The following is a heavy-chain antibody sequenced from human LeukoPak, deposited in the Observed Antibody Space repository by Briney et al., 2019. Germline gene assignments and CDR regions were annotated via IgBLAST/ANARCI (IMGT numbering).Heavy chain of an antibody. D-gene: IGHD2-15*01. J-gene: IGHJ4*02. CDR3: ARGPWCSGGSCYGDY. Sequence: SVKVSCTPSRGTFSSYAISWVRQAPGQGLEWIGGIIPIFGTANYAQKFQGRVTTTADESTRTAYMELSSLGSEDTAVYYCARGPWCSGGSCYGDYWGQGTLVTVSS. V-gene: IGHV1-69*13. CDR1: RGTFSSYA. CDR2: IIPIFGTA.